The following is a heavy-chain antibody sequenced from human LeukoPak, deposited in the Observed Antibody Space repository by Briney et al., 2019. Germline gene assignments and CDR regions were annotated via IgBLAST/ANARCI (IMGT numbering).Heavy chain of an antibody. J-gene: IGHJ4*02. CDR2: IYFSRST. V-gene: IGHV4-39*01. CDR3: ARSGSGTYFVDY. Sequence: SETLSLTCTVSGGSISSSSYYWGWIRQPPGEGLEWIGSIYFSRSTYYNPSLKSRVTISVDTSNNQFSLTLSSVTAADTAVYYCARSGSGTYFVDYWGQGTLVTVSS. D-gene: IGHD3-10*01. CDR1: GGSISSSSYY.